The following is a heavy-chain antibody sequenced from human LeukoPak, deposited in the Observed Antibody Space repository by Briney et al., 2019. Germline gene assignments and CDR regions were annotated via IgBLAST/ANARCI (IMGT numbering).Heavy chain of an antibody. V-gene: IGHV4-59*08. Sequence: SETLSLTCTVSGDSISSYYWSWIRQPPGKGLEWIGHIDYSGSANYKPALKSRVTIAVDTPKNQFSLRLSSVTAADTAVYYCARRGSYFDYWGQGTLVTVSS. J-gene: IGHJ4*02. CDR1: GDSISSYY. CDR2: IDYSGSA. CDR3: ARRGSYFDY. D-gene: IGHD1-26*01.